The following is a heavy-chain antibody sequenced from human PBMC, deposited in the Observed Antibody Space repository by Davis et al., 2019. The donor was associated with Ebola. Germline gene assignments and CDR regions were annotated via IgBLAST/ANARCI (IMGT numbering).Heavy chain of an antibody. CDR1: GGSFSGYY. D-gene: IGHD2-2*01. CDR3: ARGPSTKGFDY. Sequence: GSLRLSCAVYGGSFSGYYWSWIRQPPGKGLEWIGEINHSGSTNYNPALKSRVTIPVDTSKNQFSLKLSSVTAADTAVYYCARGPSTKGFDYWGQGTLVTVSS. J-gene: IGHJ4*02. V-gene: IGHV4-34*01. CDR2: INHSGST.